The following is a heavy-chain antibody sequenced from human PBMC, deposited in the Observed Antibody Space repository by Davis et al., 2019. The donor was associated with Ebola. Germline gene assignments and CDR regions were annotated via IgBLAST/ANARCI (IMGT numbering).Heavy chain of an antibody. CDR3: TKGGSGHFDY. D-gene: IGHD3-10*01. CDR1: GFTFSSYT. V-gene: IGHV3-74*01. Sequence: HTGGSLRLSCAASGFTFSSYTMNWVRQAPGKGLVWVSRISTDGSNTNYADSVKGRFTISRDNAKNTLYLQMNSLGAEDTAVYYCTKGGSGHFDYWGQGILVTVSS. CDR2: ISTDGSNT. J-gene: IGHJ4*02.